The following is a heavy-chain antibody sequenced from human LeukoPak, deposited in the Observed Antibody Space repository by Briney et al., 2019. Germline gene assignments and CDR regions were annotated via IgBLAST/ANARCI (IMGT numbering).Heavy chain of an antibody. CDR3: ARNGDFALDY. CDR2: IHYSGST. Sequence: SETLSLTCTVSGGSISSSSYSWGWIRQPPGKGLEWIGSIHYSGSTYYNPSLKSRVTISVDKSKNHLSLKMNSVTAADTAVYFCARNGDFALDYWGQGTLVTVSS. CDR1: GGSISSSSYS. D-gene: IGHD4-17*01. J-gene: IGHJ4*02. V-gene: IGHV4-39*02.